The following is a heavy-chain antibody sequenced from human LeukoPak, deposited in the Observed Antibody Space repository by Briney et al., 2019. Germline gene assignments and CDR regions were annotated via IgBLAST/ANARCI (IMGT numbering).Heavy chain of an antibody. V-gene: IGHV5-51*01. D-gene: IGHD2-2*01. J-gene: IGHJ4*02. CDR1: GYSFSSYW. CDR3: ARHLSDITSSPNY. CDR2: IYPRDSRT. Sequence: KNGESLKISCKGSGYSFSSYWIAWVRQMPGKGLEWMGVIYPRDSRTTYSLSFQDQVTISADKSIGTAYLQWTSLKASDTAMYYCARHLSDITSSPNYWGPGTLVTVSS.